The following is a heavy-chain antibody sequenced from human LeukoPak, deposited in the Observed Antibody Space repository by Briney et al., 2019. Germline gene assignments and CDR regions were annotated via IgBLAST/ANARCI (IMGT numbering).Heavy chain of an antibody. Sequence: PSETLSLTCTVSGGSISSYYWSWIRQPPGKGLEWIGYIYYSGSTNYNPALKSRVTITVDTSKNQFSLKLSSVTAADTAMYYCARVPLYWQDPFDLWGQGTLVAVSS. CDR3: ARVPLYWQDPFDL. CDR2: IYYSGST. V-gene: IGHV4-59*01. D-gene: IGHD2-8*02. CDR1: GGSISSYY. J-gene: IGHJ4*02.